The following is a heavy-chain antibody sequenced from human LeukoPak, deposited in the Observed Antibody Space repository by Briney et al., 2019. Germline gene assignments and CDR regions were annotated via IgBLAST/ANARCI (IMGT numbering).Heavy chain of an antibody. V-gene: IGHV3-23*01. CDR3: VKDSGVRSSGWYGDY. D-gene: IGHD6-19*01. Sequence: GGSLRLSCAASGFTFSSYAMAWVRQAPGKGLEWVSSITTTSSTYYADSVKGRFTVSRDNSKNALSLQMKSLRAEDTAVYYCVKDSGVRSSGWYGDYWGQGTLVTVSS. J-gene: IGHJ4*02. CDR2: ITTTSST. CDR1: GFTFSSYA.